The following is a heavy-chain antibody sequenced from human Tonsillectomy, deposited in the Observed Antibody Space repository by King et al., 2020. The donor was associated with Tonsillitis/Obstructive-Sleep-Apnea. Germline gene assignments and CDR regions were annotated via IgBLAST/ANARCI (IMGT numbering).Heavy chain of an antibody. CDR1: GFTFSSYS. Sequence: VQLVESGGGLVQPGGSLRLSCAASGFTFSSYSMNWVRQAPGKGLEWVSYISSSSSTIYYADSVNGRFTISRDNAKNSLYLQMNSLRDEDTAVYYCASGRGIAARPGEGLDYWGQGTLVTVSS. CDR2: ISSSSSTI. CDR3: ASGRGIAARPGEGLDY. V-gene: IGHV3-48*02. D-gene: IGHD6-6*01. J-gene: IGHJ4*02.